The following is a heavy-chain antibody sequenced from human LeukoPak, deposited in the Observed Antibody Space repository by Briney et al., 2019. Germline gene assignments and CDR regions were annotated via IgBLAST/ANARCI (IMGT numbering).Heavy chain of an antibody. D-gene: IGHD4-17*01. J-gene: IGHJ6*02. CDR1: GYTFTSYD. CDR3: ARGPDDYGDYYYYGMDV. V-gene: IGHV1-18*01. Sequence: GASVKVSCKASGYTFTSYDIGWVRQAPGQGLEWMGWISVYNGNTNYAQKFQGRVTMTTDTSTSTAYMELRSLRSDDTAVYYCARGPDDYGDYYYYGMDVWGQGTTVTVSS. CDR2: ISVYNGNT.